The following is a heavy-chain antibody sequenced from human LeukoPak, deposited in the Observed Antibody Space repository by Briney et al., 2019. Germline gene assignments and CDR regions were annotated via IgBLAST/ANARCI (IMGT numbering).Heavy chain of an antibody. Sequence: GDSVKVSCKASGYTFTSYAISWVRQAPGQGLEWMGWISADNGNTDYAQRFQGRVTMTRDTSISTAYMEVLRTRSDDTAVYYCARDVSEWLGPGYDYWGQGTLVTVSS. CDR2: ISADNGNT. CDR1: GYTFTSYA. V-gene: IGHV1-18*01. D-gene: IGHD6-19*01. CDR3: ARDVSEWLGPGYDY. J-gene: IGHJ4*02.